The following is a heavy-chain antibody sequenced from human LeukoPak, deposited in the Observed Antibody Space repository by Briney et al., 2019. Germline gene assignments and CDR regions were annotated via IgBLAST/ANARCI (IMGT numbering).Heavy chain of an antibody. V-gene: IGHV1-8*02. J-gene: IGHJ4*02. CDR3: ASPSGIAAAGSFDY. CDR1: GYTFTSYG. D-gene: IGHD6-13*01. CDR2: MNPNSGNT. Sequence: ASVKVSCKASGYTFTSYGISWVRQATGQGLEWMGWMNPNSGNTGYAQKFQGRVTMTRNTSISTAYMELSSLRSEDTAVYYCASPSGIAAAGSFDYWGQGTLVTVSS.